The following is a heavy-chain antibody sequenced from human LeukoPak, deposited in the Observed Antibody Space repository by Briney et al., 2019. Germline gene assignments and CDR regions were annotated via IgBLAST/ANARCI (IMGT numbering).Heavy chain of an antibody. CDR3: ARDRLFPVYDSSGYPLDY. V-gene: IGHV4-30-2*01. CDR1: GGSISSGGYS. D-gene: IGHD3-22*01. J-gene: IGHJ4*02. CDR2: IYHSGST. Sequence: PSQTLSLTCAVSGGSISSGGYSWSWIRQPPGKGLEWIGYIYHSGSTYYNPSLKSRVTISVDRSKNQFSLKLSSVTAADTAVYYCARDRLFPVYDSSGYPLDYWGQGTLVTVSS.